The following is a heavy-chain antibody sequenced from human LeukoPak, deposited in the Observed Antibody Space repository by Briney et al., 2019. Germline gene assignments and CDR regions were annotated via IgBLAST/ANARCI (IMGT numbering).Heavy chain of an antibody. Sequence: ASVKVSCKASGYTFTSYGISWVRQAPGQGLEWMGWISAYNGNTNFAQKFQGRVTMTRDTSISTAYMELSRLRSDDTAVYHCARDRSGYGMDVWGQGTTVTVSS. J-gene: IGHJ6*02. D-gene: IGHD3-3*01. V-gene: IGHV1-18*01. CDR3: ARDRSGYGMDV. CDR2: ISAYNGNT. CDR1: GYTFTSYG.